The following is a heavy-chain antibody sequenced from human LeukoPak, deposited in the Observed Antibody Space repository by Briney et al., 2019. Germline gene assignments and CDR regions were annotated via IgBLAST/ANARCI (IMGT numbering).Heavy chain of an antibody. CDR1: GFSFISYG. Sequence: GGSLRLSCAASGFSFISYGMHWVRQAPGRGLERVGVISDDGRSKDYADSVKGRFTISRDNSKDTLYLQMNSLRDEDTAVYYCAKCPSDYGDYVSYFDYWGQGTLVTVSS. J-gene: IGHJ4*02. CDR3: AKCPSDYGDYVSYFDY. CDR2: ISDDGRSK. D-gene: IGHD4-17*01. V-gene: IGHV3-30*18.